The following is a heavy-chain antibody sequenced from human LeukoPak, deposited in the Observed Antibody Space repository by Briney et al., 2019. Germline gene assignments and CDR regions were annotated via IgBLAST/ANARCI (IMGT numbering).Heavy chain of an antibody. CDR3: ARGGWAPFDY. D-gene: IGHD6-19*01. CDR1: EITFSSYA. J-gene: IGHJ4*02. CDR2: ISYDGNNK. V-gene: IGHV3-30-3*01. Sequence: GGSLRLSCEASEITFSSYAMHWVRQAPGKGLEWVAVISYDGNNKYYADSVKGRFTISRDNSKNTLYVQMNSLRAEDTAVYYCARGGWAPFDYWGQGTLVTVSS.